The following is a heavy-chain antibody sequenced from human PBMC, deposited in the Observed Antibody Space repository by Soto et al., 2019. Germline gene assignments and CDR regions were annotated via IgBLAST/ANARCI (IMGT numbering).Heavy chain of an antibody. Sequence: GGSLRLFCAASGFTFSSYWMHWVRQAPGKGLVWVSRINSDGSSTSYADSVKGRFTISRDNAKNTLYLQMNSLRAEDTAVYYCILSRGWYRVDYWGQGTLVTVSS. J-gene: IGHJ4*02. CDR2: INSDGSST. CDR1: GFTFSSYW. CDR3: ILSRGWYRVDY. D-gene: IGHD6-19*01. V-gene: IGHV3-74*01.